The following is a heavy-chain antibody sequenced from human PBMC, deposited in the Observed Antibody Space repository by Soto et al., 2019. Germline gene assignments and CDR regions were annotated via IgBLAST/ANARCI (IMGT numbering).Heavy chain of an antibody. CDR3: ARTRFFHDSSGYYYFDY. CDR2: ISAYNGNT. CDR1: GYTFTSYG. D-gene: IGHD3-22*01. Sequence: GASVKVSCKASGYTFTSYGISWVRQAPGQGLEWMGWISAYNGNTNYAQKLQGRVTMTTDTSTSTAYMELRSLRSDDTAVYYCARTRFFHDSSGYYYFDYWGQGTLVTVSS. J-gene: IGHJ4*02. V-gene: IGHV1-18*01.